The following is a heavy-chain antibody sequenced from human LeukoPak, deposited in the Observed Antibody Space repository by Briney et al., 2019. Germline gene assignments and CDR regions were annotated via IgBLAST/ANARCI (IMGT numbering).Heavy chain of an antibody. V-gene: IGHV4-34*01. CDR1: GGSFSGYY. CDR3: ARGKINYYDSSGYPPFFDY. D-gene: IGHD3-22*01. Sequence: SETLSLTCAVYGGSFSGYYWSWIRQPPGKGLEWIGEINHSGSTNYNPSLKSRVTISVDTSKNQFSLKRSSVTAADTAVYYCARGKINYYDSSGYPPFFDYWGQGTLVTVSS. CDR2: INHSGST. J-gene: IGHJ4*02.